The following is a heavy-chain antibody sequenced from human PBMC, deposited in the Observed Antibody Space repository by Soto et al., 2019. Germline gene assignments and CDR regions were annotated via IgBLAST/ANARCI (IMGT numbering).Heavy chain of an antibody. D-gene: IGHD4-4*01. Sequence: GSLRLSCAASAFTFRGYTMHWVRQAPGKGLEWVATISYDGSKTNYADSVRGRFTISRDNSKSTLFLQMDSLRPEDTAVYSCARDRDSSYFPPPYYFDSWGQGTLVTVSS. CDR1: AFTFRGYT. V-gene: IGHV3-30*04. J-gene: IGHJ4*02. CDR3: ARDRDSSYFPPPYYFDS. CDR2: ISYDGSKT.